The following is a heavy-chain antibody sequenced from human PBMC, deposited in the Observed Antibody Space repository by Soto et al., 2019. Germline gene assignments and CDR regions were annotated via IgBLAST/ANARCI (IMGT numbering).Heavy chain of an antibody. CDR1: GFTFSSYS. CDR3: ARNSYDSSGYYPGGMDV. J-gene: IGHJ6*02. CDR2: ISSSSSYI. Sequence: LRLSCAASGFTFSSYSMNWVRQAPGKGLEWVSSISSSSSYIYYADSVKGRFTISRDNAKNSLYLQMNSLRAEDTAVYYCARNSYDSSGYYPGGMDVWGQGTTVTVSS. V-gene: IGHV3-21*01. D-gene: IGHD3-22*01.